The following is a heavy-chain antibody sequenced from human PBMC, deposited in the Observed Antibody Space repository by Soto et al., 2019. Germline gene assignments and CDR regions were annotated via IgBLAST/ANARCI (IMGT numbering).Heavy chain of an antibody. CDR1: GFTFSTVA. Sequence: GGSLRLSCVASGFTFSTVAMTWVRQASGKGLEWVSSISDNGGNTDYADSVRGRFTLSRDNSKNTLYLQMNHLKAEDTAVYYCAKLYWNPRYFDYWGQGARVTVSS. J-gene: IGHJ4*02. D-gene: IGHD1-1*01. V-gene: IGHV3-23*01. CDR2: ISDNGGNT. CDR3: AKLYWNPRYFDY.